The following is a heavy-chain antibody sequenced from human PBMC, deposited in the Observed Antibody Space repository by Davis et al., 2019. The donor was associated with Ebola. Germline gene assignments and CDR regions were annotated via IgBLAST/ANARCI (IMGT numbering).Heavy chain of an antibody. CDR3: ARSGIAAAGIWWWFDP. J-gene: IGHJ5*02. CDR1: GYTFSSYA. V-gene: IGHV1-69*06. D-gene: IGHD6-13*01. CDR2: IIPIFGTA. Sequence: AASVKVSCKASGYTFSSYAISWVRQAPGQGLEWMGGIIPIFGTANYAQKFQGRVTITADKSTSTAYMELSSLRSEDTAVYYCARSGIAAAGIWWWFDPWGQGTLVTVSS.